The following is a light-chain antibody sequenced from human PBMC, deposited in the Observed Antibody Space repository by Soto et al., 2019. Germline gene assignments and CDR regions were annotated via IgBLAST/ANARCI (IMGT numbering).Light chain of an antibody. CDR2: DAS. Sequence: DIQMTQSHSTLFASVGDRVTITCRASQSISSWLAWYQQKPGKAPKLLIYDASSLESGVPSRFSGSGSGTEFTLTISSLQPDDFATYYCQQYNSYSRTFGQGTKVDIK. CDR3: QQYNSYSRT. V-gene: IGKV1-5*01. J-gene: IGKJ1*01. CDR1: QSISSW.